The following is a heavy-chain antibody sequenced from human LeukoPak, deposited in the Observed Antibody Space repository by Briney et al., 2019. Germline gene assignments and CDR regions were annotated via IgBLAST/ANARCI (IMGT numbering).Heavy chain of an antibody. V-gene: IGHV3-48*01. CDR2: ISSSSSTI. Sequence: GGSLRLSCAASGFTFSSYSMNWVRQAPGKGLEWVSYISSSSSTIYYADSVKGRFTISRDNAKSSLYLQMNSLRAEDTAVYYCARAGITATGPLFQHWGQGTLVTVSS. CDR3: ARAGITATGPLFQH. D-gene: IGHD6-13*01. CDR1: GFTFSSYS. J-gene: IGHJ1*01.